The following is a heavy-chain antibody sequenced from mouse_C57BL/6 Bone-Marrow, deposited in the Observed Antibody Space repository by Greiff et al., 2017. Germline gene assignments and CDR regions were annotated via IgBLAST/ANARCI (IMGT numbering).Heavy chain of an antibody. V-gene: IGHV1-72*01. J-gene: IGHJ4*01. CDR2: IDPNSGGT. CDR1: GYTFTSYW. CDR3: ASFTVKNFYYYAMDY. Sequence: VQLQQPGAELVKPGASVQLSCKASGYTFTSYWMHWVKQRPGRGLEWIGRIDPNSGGTKYNEKFKSKATLTVDKPSSTAYMQLSSLTSEDSAVYYCASFTVKNFYYYAMDYWGQGTSVTVSS. D-gene: IGHD1-1*01.